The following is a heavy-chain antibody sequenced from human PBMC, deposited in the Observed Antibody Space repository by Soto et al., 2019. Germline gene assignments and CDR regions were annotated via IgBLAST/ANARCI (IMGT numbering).Heavy chain of an antibody. Sequence: QVQLVQSGAGVKKPGSSVKVSCKASGGSFSSYAITWVRQAPGQALEWMGGIIVLFGTANYAQNFQGRVTITADEPTSTAYMELSSLRSEDTAVYYCARTACESISCCHYFNYGMDVWGQGTTVTVSS. J-gene: IGHJ6*02. V-gene: IGHV1-69*01. D-gene: IGHD2-2*01. CDR1: GGSFSSYA. CDR3: ARTACESISCCHYFNYGMDV. CDR2: IIVLFGTA.